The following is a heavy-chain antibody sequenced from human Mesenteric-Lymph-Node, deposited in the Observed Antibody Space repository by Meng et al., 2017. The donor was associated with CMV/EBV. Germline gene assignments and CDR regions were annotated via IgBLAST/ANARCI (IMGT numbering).Heavy chain of an antibody. CDR3: AKDRMILTSYYHFGMDF. V-gene: IGHV3-30*02. CDR1: GFTFDSYG. CDR2: IRYDGSNK. Sequence: GESLKISCAASGFTFDSYGMSWVRQAPGKGLEWVAFIRYDGSNKYYVDSMKGRFTISRDNSNNTLFLQMNSLRPEDTAVYYCAKDRMILTSYYHFGMDFWGQGTTVTVSS. J-gene: IGHJ6*02. D-gene: IGHD2-2*01.